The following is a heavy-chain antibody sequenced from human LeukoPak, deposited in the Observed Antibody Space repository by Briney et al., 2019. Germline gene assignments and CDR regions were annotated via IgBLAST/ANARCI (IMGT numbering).Heavy chain of an antibody. J-gene: IGHJ4*02. Sequence: GASVKVSCKASGYTFTGYYMHWVRQAPGQGLEWMGWINPNSGGTNYAQKFQGRVTMTRDTSISTAYMELSRLRSDDTAVYYCARLVDGGGSGYYTGFDYWGQGTLVTVSS. V-gene: IGHV1-2*02. CDR2: INPNSGGT. D-gene: IGHD3-3*01. CDR3: ARLVDGGGSGYYTGFDY. CDR1: GYTFTGYY.